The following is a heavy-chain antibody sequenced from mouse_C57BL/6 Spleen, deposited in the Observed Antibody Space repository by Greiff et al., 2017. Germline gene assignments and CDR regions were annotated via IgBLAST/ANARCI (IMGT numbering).Heavy chain of an antibody. CDR3: ARRSWVSYFDY. Sequence: QVQLQQPGAELVKPGASVKLSCKASGYTFTTYRMEWMKQRPVQGLEWIGNIHPSDSDTHYNQKFKGKATLTVDKSSSTAYMQRSRLTSEDSAVYYCARRSWVSYFDYWGKGTTLTVSS. V-gene: IGHV1-69*02. CDR1: GYTFTTYR. CDR2: IHPSDSDT. J-gene: IGHJ2*01. D-gene: IGHD4-1*01.